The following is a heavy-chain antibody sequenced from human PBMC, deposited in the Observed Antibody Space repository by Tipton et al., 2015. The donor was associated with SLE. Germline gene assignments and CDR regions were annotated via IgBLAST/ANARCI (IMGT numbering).Heavy chain of an antibody. J-gene: IGHJ2*01. CDR3: AKADGVVGGQVPYWYFDL. V-gene: IGHV4-61*02. CDR2: IYSSGST. CDR1: GGSVSSGNYY. D-gene: IGHD1-26*01. Sequence: TLSLTCTVSGGSVSSGNYYWSWIRQPAGKGLEWIGRIYSSGSTNYNPSLESRATMSLDTPKNQFSLKLNSATAADTAVYYCAKADGVVGGQVPYWYFDLWGRGTLVSVSS.